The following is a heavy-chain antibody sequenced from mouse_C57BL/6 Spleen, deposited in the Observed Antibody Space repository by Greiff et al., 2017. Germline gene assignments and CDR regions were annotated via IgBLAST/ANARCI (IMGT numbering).Heavy chain of an antibody. CDR3: ARNLLFDY. J-gene: IGHJ2*01. Sequence: QVHVKQPGAELVKPGASVKLSCKASGYTFTSYWMHWVKQRPGQGLEWIGMIHPNSGSTNYNEKFKSKATLTVDKSSSTAYMQLSSLTSEDSAVYYCARNLLFDYWGQGTTLTVSS. V-gene: IGHV1-64*01. CDR1: GYTFTSYW. D-gene: IGHD2-10*01. CDR2: IHPNSGST.